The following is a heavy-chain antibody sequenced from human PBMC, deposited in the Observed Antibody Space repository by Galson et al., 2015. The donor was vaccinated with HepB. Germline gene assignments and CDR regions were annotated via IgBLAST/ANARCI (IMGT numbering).Heavy chain of an antibody. V-gene: IGHV3-23*01. CDR1: GFTFSSYA. CDR3: VAGLFSYGYVYYYGMDV. D-gene: IGHD5-18*01. CDR2: ISGSGGST. J-gene: IGHJ6*02. Sequence: SLRLSCAASGFTFSSYAMSWVRQAPGKGLEWVSAISGSGGSTYYADSVKGRFTISRDNSKNTLYLQMNSLRAEDTAVYYPVAGLFSYGYVYYYGMDVWGQGTTVTVSS.